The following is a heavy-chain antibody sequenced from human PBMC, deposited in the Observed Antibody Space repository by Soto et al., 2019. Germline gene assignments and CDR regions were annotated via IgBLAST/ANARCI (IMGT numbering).Heavy chain of an antibody. V-gene: IGHV3-66*01. CDR3: AKRKYCSSTACFDY. J-gene: IGHJ4*02. CDR2: IYSGGET. Sequence: EVQLVESGGALVQPGGSLRLSCAASGFTVSISYMTWVRQVPGKGLEWVSIIYSGGETYYSDSVKGRFTISRDNSKNTMYLQMNSPRAEDTAMYYCAKRKYCSSTACFDYWGQGTLVTVSS. CDR1: GFTVSISY. D-gene: IGHD2-2*01.